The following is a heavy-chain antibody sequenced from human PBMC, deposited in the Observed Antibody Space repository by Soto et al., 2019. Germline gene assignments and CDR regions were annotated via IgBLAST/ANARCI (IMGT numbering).Heavy chain of an antibody. CDR2: ISYDGSKK. CDR1: GFTFNYYG. V-gene: IGHV3-30*03. D-gene: IGHD3-16*01. CDR3: VRMGPGPILEDKLYYDVIDV. J-gene: IGHJ5*02. Sequence: QMQVVESGGGVVQPGTSLRLSCAASGFTFNYYGMHWVRQAPGKGLEWVAGISYDGSKKHYADSIKGRFTISRDNSRKTVYRQFNSLQPEGTGVYCCVRMGPGPILEDKLYYDVIDVWGQGTPVTVSS.